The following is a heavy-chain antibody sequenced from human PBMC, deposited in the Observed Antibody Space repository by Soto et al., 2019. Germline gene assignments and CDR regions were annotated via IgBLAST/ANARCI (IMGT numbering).Heavy chain of an antibody. V-gene: IGHV4-59*01. D-gene: IGHD6-13*01. CDR1: GGSISSYY. J-gene: IGHJ5*02. Sequence: SETLSLTCTVSGGSISSYYWSWIRQPPGKGLEWIGYIYYSGSTNYNPSLKSRVTISVDTSKNQFSLKLSSVTAADTAVYYCARDSGGYSSNHRARHWFDPWGQGTLVTVSS. CDR2: IYYSGST. CDR3: ARDSGGYSSNHRARHWFDP.